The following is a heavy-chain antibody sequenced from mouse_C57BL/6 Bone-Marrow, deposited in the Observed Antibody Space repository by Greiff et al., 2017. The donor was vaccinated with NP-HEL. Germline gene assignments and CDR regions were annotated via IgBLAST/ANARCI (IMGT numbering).Heavy chain of an antibody. V-gene: IGHV1-64*01. CDR2: IHPNSGST. J-gene: IGHJ1*03. Sequence: QVQLQQPGAELVKPGASVKLSCKASGYTFTSYWMHWVKQRPGQGLEWIGMIHPNSGSTTYNEKFKSKATLTVDKSSSTAYMQLSSLTSEDSAVYYCARSPYYYGSSSHWYFDVWGTGTTVTVSS. CDR3: ARSPYYYGSSSHWYFDV. D-gene: IGHD1-1*01. CDR1: GYTFTSYW.